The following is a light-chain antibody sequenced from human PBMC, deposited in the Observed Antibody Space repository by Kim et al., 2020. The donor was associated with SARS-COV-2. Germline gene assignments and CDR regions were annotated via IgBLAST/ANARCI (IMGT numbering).Light chain of an antibody. CDR1: QSISSY. CDR2: AAS. J-gene: IGKJ4*01. CDR3: QQSYSTPPT. V-gene: IGKV1-39*01. Sequence: ATVGDRVTITCRASQSISSYLNWYQQKPGKATKLLIYAASSLKSGVPSRFSGSGSGTDFTLTISSLQPEDFATYYCQQSYSTPPTFGGGTKVDIK.